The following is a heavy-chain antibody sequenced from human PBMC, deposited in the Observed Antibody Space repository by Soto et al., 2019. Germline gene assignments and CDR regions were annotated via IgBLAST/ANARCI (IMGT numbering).Heavy chain of an antibody. J-gene: IGHJ4*02. V-gene: IGHV3-23*01. CDR1: GFTFSSYA. D-gene: IGHD6-13*01. CDR3: ARRGPGTYFDY. Sequence: EVQLLESGGGLVQPGGSLRLSCAASGFTFSSYAMRWVRQAPGKGLEWVSAISGSGGSTYYADSVKGRFTISRDNSKNPLSRQMNSLRAEDTAVYYCARRGPGTYFDYWGQGTLVTVSS. CDR2: ISGSGGST.